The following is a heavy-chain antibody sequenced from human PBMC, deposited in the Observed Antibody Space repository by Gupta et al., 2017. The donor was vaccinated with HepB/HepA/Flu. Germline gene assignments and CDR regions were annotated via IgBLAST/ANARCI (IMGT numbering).Heavy chain of an antibody. J-gene: IGHJ4*02. Sequence: DVQLLASGGGLVQPGGSLRLYCTASGFTFSTYGMSWVRQAPGKGLEWVSGISAGGGTTYYADSVKCRFTISRDNSKNTLYLQMNSLRAEYSAVYYCGNVSLADYWGQGTLVTVSS. CDR1: GFTFSTYG. CDR3: GNVSLADY. D-gene: IGHD3-10*02. CDR2: ISAGGGTT. V-gene: IGHV3-23*01.